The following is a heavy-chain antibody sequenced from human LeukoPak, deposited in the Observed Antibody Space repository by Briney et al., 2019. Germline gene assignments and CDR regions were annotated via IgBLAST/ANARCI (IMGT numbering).Heavy chain of an antibody. CDR2: IYTSGST. Sequence: PSETLSLTCTVSGGSISSYYWSWIRQPPGKGLEWIGYIYTSGSTNYNPSLKSRVTISVDTSKNQFSLKLSSVTAADTAVYYCATTSRGAFDIWGQGTMVIVSS. J-gene: IGHJ3*02. CDR1: GGSISSYY. D-gene: IGHD3-10*01. V-gene: IGHV4-4*09. CDR3: ATTSRGAFDI.